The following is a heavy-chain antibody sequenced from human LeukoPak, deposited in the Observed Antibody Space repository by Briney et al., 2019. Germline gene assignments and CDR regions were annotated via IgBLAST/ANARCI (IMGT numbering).Heavy chain of an antibody. Sequence: GASVKVSCKASGYTSTSYGINWVRQAPGQGLEWMGWISPYGYTNYAQNLQGRVTMTTDTSASTAYMELRSLRSDDTAVYYCARTPPHSDYGSGTRFDYWGQGTLVTVSS. D-gene: IGHD3-10*01. CDR3: ARTPPHSDYGSGTRFDY. J-gene: IGHJ4*02. V-gene: IGHV1-18*01. CDR2: ISPYGYT. CDR1: GYTSTSYG.